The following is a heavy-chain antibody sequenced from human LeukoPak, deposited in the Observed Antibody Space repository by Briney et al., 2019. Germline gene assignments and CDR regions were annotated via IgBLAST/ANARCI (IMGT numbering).Heavy chain of an antibody. CDR1: GFIFSSYS. Sequence: GGSLRLSCAASGFIFSSYSINWVRQAPGKGLEWVSSISSSSSYIYYADSVKGRFTISRDNAKNSLYLQMNSLRAEDTAVHYCARGPSNYVQNWFDPWGQGTLVTVSS. D-gene: IGHD4-11*01. CDR2: ISSSSSYI. V-gene: IGHV3-21*01. CDR3: ARGPSNYVQNWFDP. J-gene: IGHJ5*02.